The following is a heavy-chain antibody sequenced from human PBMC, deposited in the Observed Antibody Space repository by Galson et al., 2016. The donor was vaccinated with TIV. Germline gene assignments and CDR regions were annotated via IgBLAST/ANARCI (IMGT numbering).Heavy chain of an antibody. CDR3: ARERGTGYCDSTSCYGYYGMDV. V-gene: IGHV1-2*06. J-gene: IGHJ6*02. D-gene: IGHD2-2*03. Sequence: SVKVSCKASGYTFTHYYLHWVRQAPGQGLEWVGRINPNSGGTDYAPKFQGRVTMTRETSISTAYLELSSLTSDDTAFYYCARERGTGYCDSTSCYGYYGMDVWGRGATVRVSS. CDR1: GYTFTHYY. CDR2: INPNSGGT.